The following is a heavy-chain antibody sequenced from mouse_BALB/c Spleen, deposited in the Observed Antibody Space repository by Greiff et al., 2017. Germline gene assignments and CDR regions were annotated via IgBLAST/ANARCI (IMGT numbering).Heavy chain of an antibody. J-gene: IGHJ4*01. CDR1: GYTFTSYY. V-gene: IGHV1S56*01. CDR3: ARRGLLRGMDD. CDR2: IYPGNVNT. Sequence: QVQLMESGPELVKPGASVRISCKASGYTFTSYYIYWVKQRPGQGLEWIGWIYPGNVNTKYNEKFKGKATLTADKSSSTAYMQLSSLTSEDSAVYLCARRGLLRGMDDWGQGTSVTVSS. D-gene: IGHD1-1*02.